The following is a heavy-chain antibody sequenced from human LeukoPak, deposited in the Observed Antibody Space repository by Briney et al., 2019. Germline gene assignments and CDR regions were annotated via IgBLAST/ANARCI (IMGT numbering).Heavy chain of an antibody. V-gene: IGHV4-59*12. Sequence: PSETLSLTCTVSGGSISSYYWSWIRQPPGKGLEWIGEIHHSGSTNFNPSLKSRVTISVDKSKNQFSLKLNSVTAADTAVYYCARDPADRGSRNYYDFWGQGTLVTVSS. D-gene: IGHD1-26*01. CDR1: GGSISSYY. CDR3: ARDPADRGSRNYYDF. J-gene: IGHJ4*02. CDR2: IHHSGST.